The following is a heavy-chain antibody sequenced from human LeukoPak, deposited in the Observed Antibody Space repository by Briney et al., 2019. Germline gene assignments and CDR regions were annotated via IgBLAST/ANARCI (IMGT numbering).Heavy chain of an antibody. CDR3: SRDETLYDSRAYYYLG. Sequence: SVKLSCKASGGTFSRYAISWVRQAPGQGLEWMGCIIPMFRTVNYAEKFQGRFTITTDESTSSAYMEMTSLRSEDTAVYYFSRDETLYDSRAYYYLGWGRGTLVTVSS. CDR1: GGTFSRYA. V-gene: IGHV1-69*05. J-gene: IGHJ4*02. CDR2: IIPMFRTV. D-gene: IGHD3-22*01.